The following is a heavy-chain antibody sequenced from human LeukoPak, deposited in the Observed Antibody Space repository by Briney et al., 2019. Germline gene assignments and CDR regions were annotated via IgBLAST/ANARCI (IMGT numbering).Heavy chain of an antibody. CDR1: GGSISGSNYY. J-gene: IGHJ4*02. V-gene: IGHV4-39*01. Sequence: SETLSLTCTVSGGSISGSNYYWGWIRQPPGMGLEWIGSIYYSGRTYYNPSLKSRVTISVDTSNNHFSLRLSSVTAADTAVYCCARHEEEDGYNAKTFHYWGQGTLVTVSS. D-gene: IGHD5-24*01. CDR2: IYYSGRT. CDR3: ARHEEEDGYNAKTFHY.